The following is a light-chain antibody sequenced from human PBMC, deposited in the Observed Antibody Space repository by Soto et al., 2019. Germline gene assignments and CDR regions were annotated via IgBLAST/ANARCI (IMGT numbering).Light chain of an antibody. CDR2: DVS. V-gene: IGLV2-14*01. Sequence: QSALTQPASVSGSPGQSITISCTGNSSDVGGYNYVSWYQQHPGKAPKLMIYDVSNRPSGVSNRSSGSKSGNTASLTISGLQAADEADYYCSSYTSSSTLVVFGTGTKVTVL. CDR1: SSDVGGYNY. CDR3: SSYTSSSTLVV. J-gene: IGLJ1*01.